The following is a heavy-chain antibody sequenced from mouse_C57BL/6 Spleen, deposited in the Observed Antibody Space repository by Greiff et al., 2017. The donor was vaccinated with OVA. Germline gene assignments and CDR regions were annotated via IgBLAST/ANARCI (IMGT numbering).Heavy chain of an antibody. J-gene: IGHJ2*01. CDR2: ISYDGSN. Sequence: EVQVVESGPGLVKPSQSLSLTCSVTGYSITSGYYWNWIRQFPGNKLEWMGYISYDGSNNYNPSLKNRISITRDTSKNQFFLKLNSVTTEDTATYYCARGGLLRYHYFDYWGQGTTLTVSS. CDR3: ARGGLLRYHYFDY. V-gene: IGHV3-6*01. CDR1: GYSITSGYY. D-gene: IGHD1-1*01.